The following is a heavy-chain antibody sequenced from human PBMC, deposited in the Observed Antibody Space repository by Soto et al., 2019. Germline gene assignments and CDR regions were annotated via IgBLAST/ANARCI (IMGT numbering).Heavy chain of an antibody. J-gene: IGHJ4*02. Sequence: SSETLSLTCTVSGVSISSGGYYWSWIRQHPGKGLEWIGNIYYSGRTYYNPSLKSRVILSVDTSKNHFSLTLRSVTAADSAMYYCASVIGGGSEYYFDFWGQGALVTVSS. CDR2: IYYSGRT. CDR1: GVSISSGGYY. V-gene: IGHV4-31*03. CDR3: ASVIGGGSEYYFDF. D-gene: IGHD2-15*01.